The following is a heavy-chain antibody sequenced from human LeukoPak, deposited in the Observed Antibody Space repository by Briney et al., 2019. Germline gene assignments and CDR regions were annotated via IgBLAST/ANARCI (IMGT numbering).Heavy chain of an antibody. D-gene: IGHD2-8*01. CDR1: GYTFTSYA. CDR3: ARGDCTNGVCYAEFDY. Sequence: ASVKVSCKASGYTFTSYAMNWVRQAPGQGLEWMGWINTNTGNPTYAQGFTGRFVFSLDTSVSTAYLQISSLKAEDTAVYYCARGDCTNGVCYAEFDYWGQGTLVTVSS. CDR2: INTNTGNP. V-gene: IGHV7-4-1*02. J-gene: IGHJ4*02.